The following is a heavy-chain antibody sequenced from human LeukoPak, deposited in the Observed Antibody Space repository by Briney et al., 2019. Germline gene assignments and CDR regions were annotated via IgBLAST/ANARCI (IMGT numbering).Heavy chain of an antibody. J-gene: IGHJ3*02. CDR3: ARGPRITIFGVVMANDAFDI. Sequence: ASVKVSCKASGYAFTGYYMHWVRQAPGQGLEWMGWINPKSGGTVYAQKFQGRVTMTRDTSSSTAYMELSRLRFDDTVVYYCARGPRITIFGVVMANDAFDIWGQGTMVTVSS. CDR2: INPKSGGT. D-gene: IGHD3-3*01. CDR1: GYAFTGYY. V-gene: IGHV1-2*02.